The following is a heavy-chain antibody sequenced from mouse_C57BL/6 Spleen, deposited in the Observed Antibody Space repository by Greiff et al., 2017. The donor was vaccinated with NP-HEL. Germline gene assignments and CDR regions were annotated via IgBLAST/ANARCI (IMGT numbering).Heavy chain of an antibody. J-gene: IGHJ3*01. CDR2: IYPGSGNT. Sequence: QVQLKESGPELVKPGASVKISCKASGYSFTSYYIHWVKQRPGQGLEWIGWIYPGSGNTKYNEKFKGKATLTADTSSSTAYMQLSSLTSEDSAVYYCARTGYGSSYVGAWFAYWGQGTLVTVSA. V-gene: IGHV1-66*01. CDR1: GYSFTSYY. D-gene: IGHD1-1*01. CDR3: ARTGYGSSYVGAWFAY.